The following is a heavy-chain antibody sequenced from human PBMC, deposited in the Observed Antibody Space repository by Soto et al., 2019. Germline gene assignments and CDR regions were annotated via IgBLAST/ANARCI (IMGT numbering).Heavy chain of an antibody. CDR3: ARFATQIKYNWFDP. CDR1: GYIFTSYW. V-gene: IGHV5-10-1*01. J-gene: IGHJ5*02. CDR2: IDPSDSYT. Sequence: GESLKISCKGSGYIFTSYWISCLRQMPGKGLEWMGRIDPSDSYTNYSPSFQGHVTISADKSISTAYLQWSSLKASDTAMYYCARFATQIKYNWFDPWGQGTLVTV.